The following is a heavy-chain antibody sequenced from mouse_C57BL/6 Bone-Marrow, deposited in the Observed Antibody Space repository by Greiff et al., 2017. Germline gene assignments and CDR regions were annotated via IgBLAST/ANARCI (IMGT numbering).Heavy chain of an antibody. Sequence: EVQGVESGGGLVQPGGSLKLSCAASGFTFSDYYMYWVRQTPEKRLEWVAYISNGGGSTYYPDTVKGRFTISRDNAKNTLYLQMSRLKSEDTAMYYCARREYDGYYWYFDVWGTGTTVTVSS. V-gene: IGHV5-12*01. CDR1: GFTFSDYY. J-gene: IGHJ1*03. CDR2: ISNGGGST. D-gene: IGHD2-3*01. CDR3: ARREYDGYYWYFDV.